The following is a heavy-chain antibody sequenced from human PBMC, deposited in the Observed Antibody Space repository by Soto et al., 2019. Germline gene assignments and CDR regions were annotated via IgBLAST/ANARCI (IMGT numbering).Heavy chain of an antibody. J-gene: IGHJ4*02. V-gene: IGHV1-3*05. CDR3: ATTDCAW. CDR1: GYIFADYA. D-gene: IGHD2-21*02. CDR2: SKADNGDT. Sequence: HIVQSGPEEKSPGASVKLSCTTSGYIFADYAIHWVRQAPGQGLEWVGGSKADNGDTRYSPKFQGRLLMTMDTSASPSYMELRDLRSIDTGVCDCATTDCAWWGRGTLITVS.